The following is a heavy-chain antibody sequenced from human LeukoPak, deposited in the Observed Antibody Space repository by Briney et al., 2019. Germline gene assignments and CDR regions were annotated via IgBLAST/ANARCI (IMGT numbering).Heavy chain of an antibody. V-gene: IGHV3-23*01. CDR2: ISSSGGST. Sequence: GGSLRLSCAASGFTFSSYAMSWVRQAPGKGLEWVSGISSSGGSTYYGDSVKGRFTISRDNSENTVYLQMNSLRAEDTAVYYCANRMNWFDPWGQGTLVTVSS. J-gene: IGHJ5*02. CDR3: ANRMNWFDP. CDR1: GFTFSSYA.